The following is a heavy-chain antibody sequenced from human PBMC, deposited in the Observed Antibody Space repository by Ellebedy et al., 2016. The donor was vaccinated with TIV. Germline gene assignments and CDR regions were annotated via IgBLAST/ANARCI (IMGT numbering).Heavy chain of an antibody. V-gene: IGHV1-8*01. CDR2: MNPNSGNT. CDR1: GYTFTSYD. CDR3: ARGRPWSYYYYGMDV. D-gene: IGHD2-8*02. J-gene: IGHJ6*02. Sequence: ASVKVSXXASGYTFTSYDINWVRQATGQGLEWMGWMNPNSGNTGYAQKFQGRVTMTRNTSISTAYMELSSLRSEDTAVYYCARGRPWSYYYYGMDVWGQGTTFTVSS.